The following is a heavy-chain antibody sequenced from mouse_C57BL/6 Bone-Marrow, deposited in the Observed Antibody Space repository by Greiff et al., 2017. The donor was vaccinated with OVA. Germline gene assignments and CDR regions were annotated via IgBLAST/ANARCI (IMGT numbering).Heavy chain of an antibody. J-gene: IGHJ2*01. D-gene: IGHD1-1*01. V-gene: IGHV14-1*01. Sequence: VQLQQSGAELVRPGASVKLSCTASGFNIKDYSMHWVKQRPEQGLEWIGRIDPEDGDTEYAPKFQGKATMTADTSSNTAYLQLSSLTSEDTSVYYCTLTTVVATGYFDYWGQGTTLTVSS. CDR1: GFNIKDYS. CDR2: IDPEDGDT. CDR3: TLTTVVATGYFDY.